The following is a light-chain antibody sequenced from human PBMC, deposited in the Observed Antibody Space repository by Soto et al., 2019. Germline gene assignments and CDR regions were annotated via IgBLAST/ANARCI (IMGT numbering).Light chain of an antibody. CDR2: GAS. V-gene: IGKV3-15*01. Sequence: EIVMTQSPATLSVSPGERATLSCRASQSVSSDLAWYQQKPGQAPRLLIYGASTRATGIPARFSGSGSVTDFSLNTSRLQSEDFAVYFCQQYNKWPRLFTLGPGTKVDIK. J-gene: IGKJ3*01. CDR1: QSVSSD. CDR3: QQYNKWPRLFT.